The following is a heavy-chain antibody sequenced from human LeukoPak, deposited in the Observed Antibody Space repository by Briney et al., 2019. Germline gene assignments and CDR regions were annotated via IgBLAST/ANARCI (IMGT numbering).Heavy chain of an antibody. CDR3: AIFLQGGADKYCSSTSCHKNDY. Sequence: GGSLRLSCAASGFTFSSYGMHWVRQAPGKGLEWVAFIRYDGSNKYYADSVKGRFTISRDNSKNTLYLQMNILRAEDTAVYYCAIFLQGGADKYCSSTSCHKNDYWGQGTLVTVSS. CDR1: GFTFSSYG. D-gene: IGHD2-2*01. V-gene: IGHV3-30*02. J-gene: IGHJ4*02. CDR2: IRYDGSNK.